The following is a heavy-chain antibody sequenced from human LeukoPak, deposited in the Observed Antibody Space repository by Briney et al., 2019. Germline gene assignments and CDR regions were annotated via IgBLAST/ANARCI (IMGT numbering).Heavy chain of an antibody. Sequence: GGSLSLSCAASGFTFSSYAMSWVRQAPGKGMEWVSAISGSGSSTYYANSVKGRFTIPRDNSKNTLYLQVNSLRAEDTAVYYCASHCSGGSCYFWGQGTLVSVSS. CDR3: ASHCSGGSCYF. J-gene: IGHJ4*02. D-gene: IGHD2-15*01. V-gene: IGHV3-23*01. CDR1: GFTFSSYA. CDR2: ISGSGSST.